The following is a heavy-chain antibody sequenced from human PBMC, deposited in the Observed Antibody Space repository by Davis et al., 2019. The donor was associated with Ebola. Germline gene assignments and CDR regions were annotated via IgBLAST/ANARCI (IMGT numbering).Heavy chain of an antibody. Sequence: GESLKISCAASGFTFSGSAMHWVRQASGKGLEWVGRIRSKANSYATAYAASVKGRFTISRDDSKNTAYLQMNSLKTEDTAVYYCTISSSSADYWGQGTLVTGSS. CDR3: TISSSSADY. J-gene: IGHJ4*02. D-gene: IGHD6-6*01. CDR2: IRSKANSYAT. V-gene: IGHV3-73*01. CDR1: GFTFSGSA.